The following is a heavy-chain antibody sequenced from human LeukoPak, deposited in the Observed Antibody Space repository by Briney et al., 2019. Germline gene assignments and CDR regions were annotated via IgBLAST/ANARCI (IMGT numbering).Heavy chain of an antibody. CDR2: INPNSGGT. V-gene: IGHV1-2*06. D-gene: IGHD2-2*01. CDR3: ARGKYQLQPRDYYYYGMDV. CDR1: GYTFTGYY. J-gene: IGHJ6*02. Sequence: ASVKVFCKDSGYTFTGYYMHWVRQAPGQGLEWMGRINPNSGGTNYAQKFQGRVTMTRDTSISTAYMELSRLRSDDTAVYYCARGKYQLQPRDYYYYGMDVWGQGTTVTVSS.